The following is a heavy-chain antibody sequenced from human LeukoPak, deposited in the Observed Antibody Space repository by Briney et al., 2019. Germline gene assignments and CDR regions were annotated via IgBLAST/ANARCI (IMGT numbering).Heavy chain of an antibody. CDR2: ISAYNGNT. CDR3: ARDSGALAVGATNDY. J-gene: IGHJ4*02. D-gene: IGHD1-26*01. V-gene: IGHV1-18*01. Sequence: ASVKVSCKASGGTFSSYAISWVRQAPGQGLEWMGWISAYNGNTNYAQKLQDRVTVATDRSTSTAYMELRSLRSDDTAVYYCARDSGALAVGATNDYWGQGTLVTVSS. CDR1: GGTFSSYA.